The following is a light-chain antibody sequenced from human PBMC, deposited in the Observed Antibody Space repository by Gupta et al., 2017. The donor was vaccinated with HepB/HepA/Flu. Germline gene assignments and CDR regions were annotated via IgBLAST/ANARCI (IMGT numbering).Light chain of an antibody. CDR1: QSVSGA. J-gene: IGKJ4*01. Sequence: EIVMTQSPATLSVSLGERATLSCRASQSVSGALAWYQQTPGQAPRLLLYSASTRAAGIPARFSGSGSGTEFTLTISILQSEDFAVYYCQQDDNWPLTFGGGTKVQIK. CDR2: SAS. CDR3: QQDDNWPLT. V-gene: IGKV3-15*01.